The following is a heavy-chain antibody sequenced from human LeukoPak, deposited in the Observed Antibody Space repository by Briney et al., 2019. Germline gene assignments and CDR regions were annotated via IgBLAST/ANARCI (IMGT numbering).Heavy chain of an antibody. CDR3: ARGLGARPHPSIYDSSGYYYFDY. V-gene: IGHV4-30-4*08. CDR2: IYHSGNT. CDR1: GDSITSDHY. Sequence: PSQTLSLTCTVSGDSITSDHYWTWVRQPPGKGLEWIAYIYHSGNTYYNPSLRSRVTISVDTSKNQFSLKLSSVTAADTAVYYCARGLGARPHPSIYDSSGYYYFDYWGQGTLVTVSS. D-gene: IGHD3-22*01. J-gene: IGHJ4*02.